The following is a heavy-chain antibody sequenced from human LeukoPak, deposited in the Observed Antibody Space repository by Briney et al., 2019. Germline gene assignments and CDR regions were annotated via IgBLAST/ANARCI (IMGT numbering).Heavy chain of an antibody. D-gene: IGHD2-2*01. CDR3: ARGGYQLLSGWFDP. Sequence: SETLSLACTVSGGSISSYYWSWIRQPTGKGLEWIGYIYYSGSTNYNPSLKSRVTISVDTSKNQFSLKLSSVTAADTAVYYCARGGYQLLSGWFDPWGQGTLVTVSS. V-gene: IGHV4-59*01. CDR1: GGSISSYY. CDR2: IYYSGST. J-gene: IGHJ5*02.